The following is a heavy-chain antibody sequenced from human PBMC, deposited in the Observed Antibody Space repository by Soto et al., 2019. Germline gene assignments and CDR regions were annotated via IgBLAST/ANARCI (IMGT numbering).Heavy chain of an antibody. V-gene: IGHV1-46*01. D-gene: IGHD2-2*01. CDR2: INPSGGST. J-gene: IGHJ4*02. CDR1: GCTFTSYY. Sequence: QVQLVQSGAEVKKPGASVKVTCKASGCTFTSYYMHWVRQAPGQGLEWMGIINPSGGSTSYAQKFQGRVTMTRDTSTCTVYMDLSSLRSEDTAVYYCERGYMPDYWGQGTLVTVSS. CDR3: ERGYMPDY.